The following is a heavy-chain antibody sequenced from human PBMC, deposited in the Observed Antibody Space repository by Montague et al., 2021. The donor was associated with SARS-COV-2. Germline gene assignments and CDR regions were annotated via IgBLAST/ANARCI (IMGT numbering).Heavy chain of an antibody. J-gene: IGHJ4*02. CDR3: AQFWDYDDLTGSYSRVDY. Sequence: PALVKPTQTLTLTCTFSGFSLSTSGMCVSWIRQPPGKALEWLALIDWDDDKYYSTSLKIRLTTSKDTSKNQVVLTMTNMDPVETATYYCAQFWDYDDLTGSYSRVDYWGQGTLVTVSS. D-gene: IGHD3-9*01. V-gene: IGHV2-70*01. CDR1: GFSLSTSGMC. CDR2: IDWDDDK.